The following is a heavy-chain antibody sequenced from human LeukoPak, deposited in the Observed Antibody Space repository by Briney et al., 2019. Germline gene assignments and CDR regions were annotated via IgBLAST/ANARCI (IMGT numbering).Heavy chain of an antibody. Sequence: PGGSLRLSCAASGFTFSSYSMNWVRQASGKGLEWVSSISSSSSYIYYADSVKGRFTISRDNAKNSLYLQMNSLRAEGTAVYYCARRPGGYDSSGYSDYWGQGTPVTVSS. CDR1: GFTFSSYS. V-gene: IGHV3-21*01. CDR3: ARRPGGYDSSGYSDY. CDR2: ISSSSSYI. J-gene: IGHJ4*02. D-gene: IGHD3-22*01.